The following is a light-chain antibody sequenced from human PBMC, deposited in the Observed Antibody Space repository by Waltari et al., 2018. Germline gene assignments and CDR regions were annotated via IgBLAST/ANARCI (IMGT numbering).Light chain of an antibody. J-gene: IGLJ1*01. CDR2: DVS. Sequence: QSALTQPASVSGSPGQSITISCTGTSSDIGGYNYVSWYQQYPGKAPKLMIYDVSKRPSGVFSRFSGSKSGNTASLTISGLQAEDEADYYCSSYTSSSTSVFGTGTKVTVL. CDR3: SSYTSSSTSV. CDR1: SSDIGGYNY. V-gene: IGLV2-14*03.